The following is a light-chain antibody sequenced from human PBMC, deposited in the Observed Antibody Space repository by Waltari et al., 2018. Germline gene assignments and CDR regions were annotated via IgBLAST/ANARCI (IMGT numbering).Light chain of an antibody. Sequence: DIQLTQSPSSLPASVGDRVSIPCRASQPITNYLNWYQQKPGKAPRLLIYDASNLQAGVPSRFSGSQSGTEFTFTIASLQPEDVATYYCQRYDNLPVFAFGPGTKLDIQ. CDR2: DAS. V-gene: IGKV1-33*01. CDR3: QRYDNLPVFA. J-gene: IGKJ3*01. CDR1: QPITNY.